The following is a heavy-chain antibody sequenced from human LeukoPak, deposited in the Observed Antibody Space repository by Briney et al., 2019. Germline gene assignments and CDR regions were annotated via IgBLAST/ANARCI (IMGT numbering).Heavy chain of an antibody. D-gene: IGHD6-13*01. V-gene: IGHV1-46*01. J-gene: IGHJ4*02. CDR1: GGTFSSYA. CDR3: ARDTSSAYYFDY. CDR2: INPSGGST. Sequence: ASVKVSCKASGGTFSSYAISWVRQAPGQGLEWMGLINPSGGSTVYAQKFQGTVTMTRHTSTSTVYLELSSLRSEDTAVYYCARDTSSAYYFDYWGQGTLVTVSS.